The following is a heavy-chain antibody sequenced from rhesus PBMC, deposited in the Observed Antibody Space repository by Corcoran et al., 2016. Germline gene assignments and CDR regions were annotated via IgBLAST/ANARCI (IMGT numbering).Heavy chain of an antibody. CDR1: GGSISGYYY. J-gene: IGHJ5-2*02. V-gene: IGHV4-73*01. Sequence: QVKLQQWGEGLVKPSETLSLTCAVYGGSISGYYYWSWIRQPAGKGLEWIGYIYGNSASTNYNPSLKNRVTISKDTSKNQFSLKLSSVTAADTAVYYCAREFAIFGLVKNSLDVWGRGVLVTVSS. CDR2: IYGNSAST. CDR3: AREFAIFGLVKNSLDV. D-gene: IGHD3-3*01.